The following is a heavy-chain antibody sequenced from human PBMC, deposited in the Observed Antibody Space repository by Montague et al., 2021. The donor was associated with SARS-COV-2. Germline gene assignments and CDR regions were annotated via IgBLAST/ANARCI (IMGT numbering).Heavy chain of an antibody. Sequence: SETLSLTCRVSGDFISTSTWWTWVRQTPGKGLGWIGEIFHSGTINYNPSLKSRVSISVDKSNNQFSLRLSSLIAADTAVYYCATLSRRTAAGTRDYFGLDVWGQGTTVVVSS. CDR3: ATLSRRTAAGTRDYFGLDV. CDR2: IFHSGTI. D-gene: IGHD6-13*01. V-gene: IGHV4-4*02. J-gene: IGHJ6*02. CDR1: GDFISTSTW.